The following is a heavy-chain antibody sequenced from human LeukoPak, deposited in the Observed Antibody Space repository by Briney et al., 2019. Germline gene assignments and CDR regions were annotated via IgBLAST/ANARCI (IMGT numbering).Heavy chain of an antibody. D-gene: IGHD3-3*01. Sequence: ASVKVSCKASGGTFSSYTISWVRQAPGQGLEWMGRIIPILGIANYAQKFQGRVTITADKSTSTAYMELSSLRSEDTAVYYRATHTTYYDFWSGPTEFDYWGQGTLVTVSS. CDR3: ATHTTYYDFWSGPTEFDY. V-gene: IGHV1-69*02. CDR2: IIPILGIA. J-gene: IGHJ4*02. CDR1: GGTFSSYT.